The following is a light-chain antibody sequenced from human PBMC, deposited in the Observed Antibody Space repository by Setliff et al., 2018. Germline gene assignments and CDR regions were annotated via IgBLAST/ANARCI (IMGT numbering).Light chain of an antibody. CDR1: QSIFGW. J-gene: IGKJ4*02. Sequence: IQMTQSPSSVSASVGDGVTITCRASQSIFGWLAWYQQKPGKAPKLLIYASSILQSGVPSRFTGSGSGTEYTLIISSLQPEDLATYYCQQANNFPLTFGGGTKVDIK. CDR3: QQANNFPLT. V-gene: IGKV1-12*01. CDR2: ASS.